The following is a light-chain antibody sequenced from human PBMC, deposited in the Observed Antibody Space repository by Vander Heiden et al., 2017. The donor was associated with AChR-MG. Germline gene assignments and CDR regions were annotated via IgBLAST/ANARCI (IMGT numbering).Light chain of an antibody. Sequence: DIQLTQSPSFLSASVGDRVTITCRASQGISSYLAWYQQKPGKAPKLLIYAASTLQSGVPSRFGGSGSGTEFTLTSSSLQPEDFATYYWQQLNSYPLTFGGGTKVEIK. CDR2: AAS. V-gene: IGKV1-9*01. CDR1: QGISSY. CDR3: QQLNSYPLT. J-gene: IGKJ4*01.